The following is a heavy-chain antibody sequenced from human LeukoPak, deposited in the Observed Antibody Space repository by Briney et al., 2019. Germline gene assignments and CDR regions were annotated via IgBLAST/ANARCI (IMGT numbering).Heavy chain of an antibody. D-gene: IGHD3-3*01. CDR2: ISSSSSTI. CDR1: GFTFSDHY. J-gene: IGHJ3*02. CDR3: ARDSYDFWSGPDAFDI. V-gene: IGHV3-48*02. Sequence: GGSLRLSCAASGFTFSDHYMDWVRQAPGKGLEWVSYISSSSSTIYYADSVKGRFTISRDNAKNSLYLQMNSLRDEDTAVYYCARDSYDFWSGPDAFDIWGQGTMVTVSS.